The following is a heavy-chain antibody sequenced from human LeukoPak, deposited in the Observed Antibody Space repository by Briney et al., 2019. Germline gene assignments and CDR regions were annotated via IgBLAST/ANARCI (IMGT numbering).Heavy chain of an antibody. CDR2: ITYSGGTK. V-gene: IGHV3-23*01. CDR1: GFAFSSQP. D-gene: IGHD5-12*01. Sequence: PGGSLRLSCAASGFAFSSQPMGWVRQSPGKGLDWVSNITYSGGTKYYAHSVKGRFTISRDNSKNTLYLQMNSLRAEDTAVYYCAKDQVVATHLFDYWGQGTVVSVSS. J-gene: IGHJ4*02. CDR3: AKDQVVATHLFDY.